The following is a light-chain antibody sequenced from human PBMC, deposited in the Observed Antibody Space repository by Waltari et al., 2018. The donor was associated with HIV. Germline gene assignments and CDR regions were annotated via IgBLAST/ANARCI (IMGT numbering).Light chain of an antibody. J-gene: IGLJ3*02. V-gene: IGLV3-25*03. CDR1: VLATQY. Sequence: SYELTQPPSVSVSPGQTARITCSGDVLATQYAYWYQQQPGQTPVLMIYKDSKRPSGIPERFSGSTSGTTVTLTVSGVQAEDEADYYCQSSDTSGRWVFGGGTKLTVL. CDR2: KDS. CDR3: QSSDTSGRWV.